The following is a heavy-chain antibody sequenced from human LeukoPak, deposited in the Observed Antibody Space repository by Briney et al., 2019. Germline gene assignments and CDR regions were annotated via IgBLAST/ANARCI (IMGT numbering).Heavy chain of an antibody. CDR3: ARDILGGYYYYYMDV. J-gene: IGHJ6*03. CDR2: IYTSGST. D-gene: IGHD3-10*01. CDR1: GGSISSYY. V-gene: IGHV4-4*07. Sequence: SETLSLTCTVSGGSISSYYWSWIRQPAGRGLEWSGRIYTSGSTNYNPSLKSRVTMSVGTSKNQFSLKLSSVTAADTAVYYCARDILGGYYYYYMDVWGKRTTVTVSS.